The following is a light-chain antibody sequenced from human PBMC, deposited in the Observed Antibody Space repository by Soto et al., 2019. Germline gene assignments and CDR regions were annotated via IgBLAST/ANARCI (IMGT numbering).Light chain of an antibody. CDR3: QQHNSYPRT. J-gene: IGKJ2*01. Sequence: DIQLTQSPSFLSASVGDRVTIRCRASQGISTYLAWYQQKPGNAPKLLIHVASILQRGVPSRFGGSGSGTEFTLTISSLQPEDFATYYCQQHNSYPRTFGQGTQLEIK. V-gene: IGKV1-9*01. CDR2: VAS. CDR1: QGISTY.